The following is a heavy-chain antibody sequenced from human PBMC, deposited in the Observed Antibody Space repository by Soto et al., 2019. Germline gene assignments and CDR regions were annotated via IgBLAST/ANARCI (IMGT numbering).Heavy chain of an antibody. D-gene: IGHD1-7*01. V-gene: IGHV3-23*01. CDR1: GFTFSPYA. Sequence: GGSLRLSCVASGFTFSPYAMSWVRQAPGKGLEWVSGISSSGDSTYYADSVKGRFTISRDNSKNMLYLQMSSLRADDTALYYCAKANNGNYVGAFDMRGHGTMVTVSS. CDR2: ISSSGDST. CDR3: AKANNGNYVGAFDM. J-gene: IGHJ3*02.